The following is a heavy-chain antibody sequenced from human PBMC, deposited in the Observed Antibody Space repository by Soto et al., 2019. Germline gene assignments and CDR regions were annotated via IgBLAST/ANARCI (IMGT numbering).Heavy chain of an antibody. D-gene: IGHD6-19*01. CDR1: VFTFISSF. CDR3: ARYYRGSGRYFFDY. J-gene: IGHJ4*02. CDR2: INQDGGVT. Sequence: GSLRLSCVASVFTFISSFMGWIRQAPGKGLEWVANINQDGGVTYYVDSVEGRFTISRDNTKDSLYLQMNSLRGEDTAIYYCARYYRGSGRYFFDYWGQGTLVTVSS. V-gene: IGHV3-7*03.